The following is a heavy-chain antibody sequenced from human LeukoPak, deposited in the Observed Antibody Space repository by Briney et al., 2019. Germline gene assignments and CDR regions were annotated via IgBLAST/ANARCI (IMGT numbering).Heavy chain of an antibody. CDR3: AKGYYDFWSGYYSYYYMDV. Sequence: PGGSLRLSCAASGFTFSDYYMSWIRQAPGKGLEWVSYISSSGSTIYYADSVKGRFTISRDNAKNSPYLQMNSLRAEDTAVYYCAKGYYDFWSGYYSYYYMDVWGKGTTVTVSS. D-gene: IGHD3-3*01. CDR2: ISSSGSTI. J-gene: IGHJ6*03. CDR1: GFTFSDYY. V-gene: IGHV3-11*04.